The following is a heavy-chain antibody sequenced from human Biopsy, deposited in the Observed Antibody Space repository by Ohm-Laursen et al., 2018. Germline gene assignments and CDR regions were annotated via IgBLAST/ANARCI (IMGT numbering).Heavy chain of an antibody. Sequence: SLRLSCAASGFTFTHAWMSWVRQGPGKGLEWLGRIKSKSDGEATDYAAAVQGRFAISRDDSKNTFYLQMNSLKSEDTGVFYCTVDLGRGFHWGQGTLVTVSP. J-gene: IGHJ4*02. V-gene: IGHV3-15*01. D-gene: IGHD2/OR15-2a*01. CDR3: TVDLGRGFH. CDR2: IKSKSDGEAT. CDR1: GFTFTHAW.